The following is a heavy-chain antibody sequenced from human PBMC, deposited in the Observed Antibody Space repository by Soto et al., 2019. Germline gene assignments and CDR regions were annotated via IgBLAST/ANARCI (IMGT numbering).Heavy chain of an antibody. CDR1: GGAFSGYY. V-gene: IGHV4-34*01. CDR3: ARCRRAWTLRRGWDY. D-gene: IGHD5-12*01. CDR2: INNSGSN. Sequence: QVQLQQWGAGLLKPSETLSLTCAVSGGAFSGYYCSWIRQHPGKGLEWFGEINNSGSNNYNTPIRSRVTVSVDTSKNQYLLELNSVTAAYTDGYYCARCRRAWTLRRGWDYWGQGTKVTVAS. J-gene: IGHJ4*01.